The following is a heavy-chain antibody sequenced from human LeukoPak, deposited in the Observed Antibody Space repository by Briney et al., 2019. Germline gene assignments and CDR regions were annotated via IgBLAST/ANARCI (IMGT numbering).Heavy chain of an antibody. D-gene: IGHD2-15*01. CDR3: AGGVVVAATPGWFDP. CDR2: IYYSGST. V-gene: IGHV4-59*01. J-gene: IGHJ5*02. CDR1: GGSISSYY. Sequence: SETLSLTCTVSGGSISSYYWSWIRQPPGKGLEWIGYIYYSGSTNYNPSLKSRVTISVDTSKNQFSLELSSVTAADTAVYYCAGGVVVAATPGWFDPWGQGTLVTVSS.